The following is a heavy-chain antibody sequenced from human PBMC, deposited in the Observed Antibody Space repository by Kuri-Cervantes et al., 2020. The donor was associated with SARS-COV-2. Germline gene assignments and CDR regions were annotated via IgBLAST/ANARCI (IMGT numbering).Heavy chain of an antibody. D-gene: IGHD3-3*01. J-gene: IGHJ6*02. CDR1: EFTFRNYA. V-gene: IGHV3-33*08. CDR2: IWYDGSNK. Sequence: GESLKISCAASEFTFRNYAMHWVRQAPGKGLEWVAVIWYDGSNKYYADSVKGRFTISRDNSKNTLYLQMNSLRAEDTAVYYCARDVKRITIFGVVIAYGMDVWGQGTTVTVSS. CDR3: ARDVKRITIFGVVIAYGMDV.